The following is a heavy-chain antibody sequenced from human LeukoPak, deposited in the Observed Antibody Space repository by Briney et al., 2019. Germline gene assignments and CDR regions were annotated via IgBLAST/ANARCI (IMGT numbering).Heavy chain of an antibody. V-gene: IGHV3-15*01. CDR3: TPDLMDV. CDR2: IKSKTDGGTA. CDR1: GFTFSGSA. Sequence: GGSLRLSCAASGFTFSGSAMHWVRQASGKGLEWVGRIKSKTDGGTADYAAPVRGRFTMWRDDARSALYLQMNSLQTEDTAVYYCTPDLMDVWGKGTTVTVSS. J-gene: IGHJ6*03.